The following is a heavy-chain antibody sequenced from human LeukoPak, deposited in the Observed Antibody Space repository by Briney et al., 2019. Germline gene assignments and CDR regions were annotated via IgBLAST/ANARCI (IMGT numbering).Heavy chain of an antibody. V-gene: IGHV1-2*02. J-gene: IGHJ3*02. Sequence: GASVKVSCKASGYTFTNFYLHWVRQAPGQGLDWMGWINPNSGGTNYAQKFQGRVTMTRDTSISTAYMELSRLRSDDTAVYYCAKDQPYGVGAFDIWGQGTMVTVSS. CDR1: GYTFTNFY. CDR2: INPNSGGT. D-gene: IGHD1-14*01. CDR3: AKDQPYGVGAFDI.